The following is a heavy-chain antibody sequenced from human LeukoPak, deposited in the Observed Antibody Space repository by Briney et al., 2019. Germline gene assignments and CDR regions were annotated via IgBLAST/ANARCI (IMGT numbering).Heavy chain of an antibody. CDR2: IVVGRGNT. CDR1: GFTFTSSA. D-gene: IGHD4-17*01. J-gene: IGHJ4*02. Sequence: SVKVSCKASGFTFTSSAVQWVRQARGQRLEWIGWIVVGRGNTNYAQKFQERVTITRDMSTSTAYMELSSLRSEDTAVYYCAAGDYGDFADFDYWGQGTLVTVSS. CDR3: AAGDYGDFADFDY. V-gene: IGHV1-58*01.